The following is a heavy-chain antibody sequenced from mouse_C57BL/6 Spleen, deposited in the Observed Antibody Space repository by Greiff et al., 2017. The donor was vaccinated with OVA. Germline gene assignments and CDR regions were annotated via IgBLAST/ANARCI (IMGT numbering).Heavy chain of an antibody. V-gene: IGHV1-53*01. D-gene: IGHD4-1*01. J-gene: IGHJ4*01. CDR3: ARKGGDSGAMDY. CDR2: INPSNGGT. CDR1: GYTFTSYW. Sequence: QVQLQQPGTDLVKPGASVKLSCKASGYTFTSYWMHWVKQRPGQGLEWIGNINPSNGGTNYNEKFKSKATLTVDKSSSTAYMQLSSLTSEDSAVYYCARKGGDSGAMDYWGQGTSVTVSS.